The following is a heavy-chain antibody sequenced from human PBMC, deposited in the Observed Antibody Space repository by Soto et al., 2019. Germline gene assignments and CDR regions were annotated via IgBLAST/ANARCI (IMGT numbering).Heavy chain of an antibody. CDR3: ARSEIQGPIDY. CDR1: GYSISSSNW. J-gene: IGHJ4*02. V-gene: IGHV4-28*01. Sequence: QVQLQESGPGLVKPSDTLSLTCAVSGYSISSSNWCGWIRQPPGKGLEWIGYIYYSGTTYYNPSLKSRVTMSVDTSKNQFSLKLTSVKAGDTAVYYCARSEIQGPIDYWGQGTLVTVSS. CDR2: IYYSGTT.